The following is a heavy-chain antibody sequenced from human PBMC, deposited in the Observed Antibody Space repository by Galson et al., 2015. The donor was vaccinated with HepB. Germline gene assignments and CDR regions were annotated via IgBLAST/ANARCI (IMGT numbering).Heavy chain of an antibody. V-gene: IGHV1-2*02. J-gene: IGHJ6*02. CDR3: ARSGYLKGNYYYYGMDV. D-gene: IGHD3-9*01. CDR1: GYTFTGYY. CDR2: INPNSGGT. Sequence: SVKVSCKASGYTFTGYYMHWVRQAPGQGLEWMGWINPNSGGTNYAQKFQGRVTMTTDTSTSTAYMELRSLRSDDTAVYYCARSGYLKGNYYYYGMDVWGQGTTVTVSS.